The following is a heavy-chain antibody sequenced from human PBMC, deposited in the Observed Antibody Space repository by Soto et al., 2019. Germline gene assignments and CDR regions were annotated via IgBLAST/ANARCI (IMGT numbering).Heavy chain of an antibody. CDR3: ARDRGDGWAPHWFDP. D-gene: IGHD2-21*01. Sequence: EVQLVESGGGLVQPGGSLRLSCAASGFTFSSYSMNWVRQAPGKGLEWVSYISSSSTIYYADSVKGRFTISRDNAKNSLDLQMNSLRDEDTAVYYCARDRGDGWAPHWFDPWGQGTLVTVSS. J-gene: IGHJ5*02. CDR2: ISSSSTI. CDR1: GFTFSSYS. V-gene: IGHV3-48*02.